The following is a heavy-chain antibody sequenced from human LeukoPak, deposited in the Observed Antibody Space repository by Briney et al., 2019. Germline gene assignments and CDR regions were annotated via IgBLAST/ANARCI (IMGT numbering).Heavy chain of an antibody. Sequence: SETLSLTCTVSGGSISSSSYYWGWIRQPPGKGLEWIGSIYYSGSTYYNPSLKSRVTISVDTSKNQFSLKLSSVTAADTAVYYCARDPASGCFDYWGQGTLVTVSS. V-gene: IGHV4-39*07. D-gene: IGHD6-19*01. CDR3: ARDPASGCFDY. J-gene: IGHJ4*02. CDR1: GGSISSSSYY. CDR2: IYYSGST.